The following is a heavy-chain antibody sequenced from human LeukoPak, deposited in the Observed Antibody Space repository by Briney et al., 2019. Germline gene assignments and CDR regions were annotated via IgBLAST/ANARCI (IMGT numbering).Heavy chain of an antibody. CDR2: IKQDGSEK. D-gene: IGHD4-11*01. CDR1: GFSFSSYW. V-gene: IGHV3-7*03. CDR3: TRVEETATTAAIIRKYSYYYYYMDV. J-gene: IGHJ6*03. Sequence: GGSLRLSCAASGFSFSSYWMTWVRRAPGKGLEWVANIKQDGSEKHYVDSVKGRFTISRDNAKNSLYLQMSSLRAEDTAVYYCTRVEETATTAAIIRKYSYYYYYMDVWGKGNTVTVSS.